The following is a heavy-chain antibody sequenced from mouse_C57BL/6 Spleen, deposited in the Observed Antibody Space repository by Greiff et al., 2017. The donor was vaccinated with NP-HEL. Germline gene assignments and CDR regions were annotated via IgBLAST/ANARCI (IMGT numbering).Heavy chain of an antibody. J-gene: IGHJ3*01. CDR3: ARVKLGWFAY. CDR2: INYDGSST. V-gene: IGHV5-16*01. CDR1: GFTFSDYY. D-gene: IGHD4-1*01. Sequence: EVKVVESEGGLVQPGSSMKLSCTASGFTFSDYYMAWVRQVPEKGLEWVANINYDGSSTYYLDSLKSRFIISRDNAKNILYLQMSSLKSEDTATYYCARVKLGWFAYWGQGTLVTVSA.